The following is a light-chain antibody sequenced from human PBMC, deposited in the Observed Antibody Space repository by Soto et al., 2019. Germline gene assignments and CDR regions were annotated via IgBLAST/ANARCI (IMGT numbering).Light chain of an antibody. J-gene: IGKJ2*01. CDR1: QSIGSF. Sequence: EIVLTQSPATLSLSPGERATLSCRASQSIGSFLAWYQQKPGQAPRLLIYDSSNRATGIPARFSGSGSGTDFTLTISSLEPEDFAVYYCQQRSNGPAYTFGQGTKLEIK. V-gene: IGKV3-11*01. CDR3: QQRSNGPAYT. CDR2: DSS.